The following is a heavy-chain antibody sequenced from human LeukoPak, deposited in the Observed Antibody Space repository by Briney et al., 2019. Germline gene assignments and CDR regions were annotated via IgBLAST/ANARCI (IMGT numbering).Heavy chain of an antibody. CDR2: ISYDGSNK. CDR1: GFTFSSYG. D-gene: IGHD3-22*01. CDR3: ARGLGGYPVDGVDY. V-gene: IGHV3-30*03. J-gene: IGHJ4*02. Sequence: QPGGSLRLSCAASGFTFSSYGMHWVRQAPGKGLEWVTVISYDGSNKYYADSVKGRFTISRDNSKNTLYLQMNSLRAEDTAVYYCARGLGGYPVDGVDYWGQGTLVTVSS.